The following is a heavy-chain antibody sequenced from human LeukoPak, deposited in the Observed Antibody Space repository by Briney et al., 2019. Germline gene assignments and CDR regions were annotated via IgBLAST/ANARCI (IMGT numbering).Heavy chain of an antibody. J-gene: IGHJ3*02. CDR1: GFIVTNNY. D-gene: IGHD1-26*01. CDR3: ARERRYSGSYLI. Sequence: PGGSLRLSCAASGFIVTNNYMSWVRQAPGKGLEWVSSVYSGDTTEYAGSVKGRFTISRDKSKNTLYLQMNSLRTDDTAVYYCARERRYSGSYLIWGQGTMVTVSS. CDR2: VYSGDTT. V-gene: IGHV3-53*01.